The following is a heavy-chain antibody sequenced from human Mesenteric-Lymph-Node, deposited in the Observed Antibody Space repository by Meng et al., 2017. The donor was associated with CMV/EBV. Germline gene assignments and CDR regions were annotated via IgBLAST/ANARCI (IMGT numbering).Heavy chain of an antibody. CDR1: GGSISSSSYY. V-gene: IGHV4-39*01. D-gene: IGHD3-10*01. CDR3: ARPHYYGSGSSPWFDP. CDR2: IYYSGST. J-gene: IGHJ5*02. Sequence: QLQHQESGPGLVKPSETLSLTCTVSGGSISSSSYYWGWIRQPPGKGLEWIGSIYYSGSTYYNPSLKSRVTISVDTSKNQFSLKLSSVTAADTAVYYCARPHYYGSGSSPWFDPWGQGTLVTVSS.